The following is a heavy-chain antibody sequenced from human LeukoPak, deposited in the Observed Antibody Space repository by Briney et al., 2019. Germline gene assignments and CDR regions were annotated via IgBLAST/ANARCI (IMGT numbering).Heavy chain of an antibody. CDR3: AKTWDYYGSGSYPYYYGMDV. CDR2: IYYSGST. J-gene: IGHJ6*02. CDR1: GGSISSSSYY. V-gene: IGHV4-39*01. D-gene: IGHD3-10*01. Sequence: SETLSLTCTVSGGSISSSSYYWGWIRQPPGKGLEWIGSIYYSGSTYYNPSLKSRVTISVDTSKNQFSLKLSSVTAADTAAYYCAKTWDYYGSGSYPYYYGMDVWGQGTTVTVSS.